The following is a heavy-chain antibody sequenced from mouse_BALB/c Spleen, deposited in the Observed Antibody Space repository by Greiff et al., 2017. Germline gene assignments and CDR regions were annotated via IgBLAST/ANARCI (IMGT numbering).Heavy chain of an antibody. V-gene: IGHV5-6*01. CDR1: GFTFSSYG. D-gene: IGHD2-3*01. CDR3: ARRIYDGYYVDY. Sequence: EVHLVESGGDLVKPGGSLKLSCAASGFTFSSYGMSWVRQTPDKRLEWVATISSGGSYTYYPDSVKGRFTISRDNAKNTLYLQMSSLKSEDTAMYYCARRIYDGYYVDYWGQGTTLTVSS. J-gene: IGHJ2*01. CDR2: ISSGGSYT.